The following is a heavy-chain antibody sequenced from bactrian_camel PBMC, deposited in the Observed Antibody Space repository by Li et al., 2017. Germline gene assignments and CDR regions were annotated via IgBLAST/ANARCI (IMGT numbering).Heavy chain of an antibody. CDR3: AADRLALLQLDGSRCSVTKSEWTF. J-gene: IGHJ4*01. V-gene: IGHV3S53*01. CDR1: GAYAYETRC. CDR2: IKNGGIT. Sequence: QVQLVESGGGSVQAGGSLRLSCAASGAYAYETRCMGWFRQAPGKEREGVAAIKNGGITEYADSVKGRLTISLDVARNTAYLQMSNLKPEDAGMYYCAADRLALLQLDGSRCSVTKSEWTFWGQGTQVTVS. D-gene: IGHD6*01.